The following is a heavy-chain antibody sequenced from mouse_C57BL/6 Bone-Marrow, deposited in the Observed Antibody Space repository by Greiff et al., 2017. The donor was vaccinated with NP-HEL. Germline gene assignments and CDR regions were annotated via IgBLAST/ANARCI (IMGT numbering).Heavy chain of an antibody. Sequence: EVMLVESGGGLVKPGGSLKLSCAASGFTFSSYAMSWVRQTPEKRLEWVATISDGGSYTYYPDNVKGRFTISRDNAKNNLYLQMSHLKSEDTAMDYCARVPDSSGYGFAYWGQGTLVTVSA. J-gene: IGHJ3*01. CDR2: ISDGGSYT. CDR1: GFTFSSYA. D-gene: IGHD3-2*02. CDR3: ARVPDSSGYGFAY. V-gene: IGHV5-4*03.